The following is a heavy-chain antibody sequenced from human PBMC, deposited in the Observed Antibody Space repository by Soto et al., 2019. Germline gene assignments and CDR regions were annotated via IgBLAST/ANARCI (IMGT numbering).Heavy chain of an antibody. V-gene: IGHV3-30-3*01. CDR2: ISDGGSNK. Sequence: QVQLVESGGDVVQPGRSLRLSCAASGFTFSSYAMYWVRQAPGKGLEWVAVISDGGSNKYYADSVRGRFTISRDNSKNTLYLQMNSLRAEETAVYHCARGGGTGYYDYWGQGTLVTVSS. J-gene: IGHJ4*02. CDR3: ARGGGTGYYDY. D-gene: IGHD3-9*01. CDR1: GFTFSSYA.